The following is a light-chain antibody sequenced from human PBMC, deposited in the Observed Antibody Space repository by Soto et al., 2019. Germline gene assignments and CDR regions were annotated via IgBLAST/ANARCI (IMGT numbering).Light chain of an antibody. V-gene: IGKV3-11*01. J-gene: IGKJ1*01. CDR3: QYCSRNWQWT. CDR2: DAS. Sequence: EIVLTQSPATMSLYPGEGATLSCRASQSVDSYIAWYQQHPGQAPRLLIYDASNRAAGIPDRFSGSVSGTDFTLTVSNLEPEDFAVYYCQYCSRNWQWTFGPGTKVDI. CDR1: QSVDSY.